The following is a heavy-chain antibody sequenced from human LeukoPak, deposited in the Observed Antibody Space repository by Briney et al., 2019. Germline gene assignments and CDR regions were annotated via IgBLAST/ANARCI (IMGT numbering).Heavy chain of an antibody. CDR3: NIAVAGPYYFDY. CDR2: INPNSGTT. CDR1: GYTFTGYY. J-gene: IGHJ4*02. V-gene: IGHV1-2*02. Sequence: ASLKLSCKASGYTFTGYYMHWVRQAPGQGLECMGWINPNSGTTNYTQKFQGRVTMTRDTSISTAYMELSRLRSDDTAVYYCNIAVAGPYYFDYWGQGTLVTVSS. D-gene: IGHD6-19*01.